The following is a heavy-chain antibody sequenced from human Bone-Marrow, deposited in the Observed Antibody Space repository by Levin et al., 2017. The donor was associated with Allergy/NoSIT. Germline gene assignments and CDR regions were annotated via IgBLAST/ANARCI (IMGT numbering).Heavy chain of an antibody. CDR1: GFTFTSYA. CDR2: ISGSGVTT. D-gene: IGHD5-12*01. CDR3: GKDERHGGYGEHFDS. Sequence: GGSLRLSCAASGFTFTSYAMSWVRQAPGKGLEWVSAISGSGVTTYYADSVKGRFTISRDNSKNTLFLQMSSLRADDTALYYCGKDERHGGYGEHFDSWGQGTLVTVSS. J-gene: IGHJ4*02. V-gene: IGHV3-23*01.